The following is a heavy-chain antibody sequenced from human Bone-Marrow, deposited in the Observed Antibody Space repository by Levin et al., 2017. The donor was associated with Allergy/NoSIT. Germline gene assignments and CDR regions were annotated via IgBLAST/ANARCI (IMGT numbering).Heavy chain of an antibody. CDR1: GFTFSDYY. Sequence: GESLKISCAASGFTFSDYYMSWIRQAPGKGLEWVSYISSSGSTIYYADSVKGRFTISRDNAKNSLYLQMNSLRAEDTAVYYCARRSRLRFLEWSKYYYGMDVWGQGTTVTVSS. V-gene: IGHV3-11*01. CDR2: ISSSGSTI. J-gene: IGHJ6*02. D-gene: IGHD3-3*01. CDR3: ARRSRLRFLEWSKYYYGMDV.